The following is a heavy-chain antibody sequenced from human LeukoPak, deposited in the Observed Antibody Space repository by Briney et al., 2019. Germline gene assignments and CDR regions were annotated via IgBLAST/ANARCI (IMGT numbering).Heavy chain of an antibody. V-gene: IGHV3-23*01. CDR1: GFTFSSYA. D-gene: IGHD2-8*01. J-gene: IGHJ4*02. CDR2: IGASGGGT. Sequence: PGGSLRLSCAASGFTFSSYAMSWVRQAPGKGLEWVSGIGASGGGTYYADSVKGRFTISRDNSKNTLYLQMNSLRADDTAVYYCAKDTSIGRYCTNGVCSPFDYWGQGTLVTVSS. CDR3: AKDTSIGRYCTNGVCSPFDY.